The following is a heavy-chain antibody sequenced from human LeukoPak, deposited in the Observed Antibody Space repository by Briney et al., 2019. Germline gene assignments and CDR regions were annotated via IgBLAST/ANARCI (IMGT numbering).Heavy chain of an antibody. Sequence: GGSLRLSCAASGFTFSTYGMHWVRQAPGKGLEWVAVISYDGSYRSYADSVKGRYTISRANSKNTLYLQMNSLRVEDTAVYYCAKAASGYDYYYDYWGQGTLVTVSS. CDR1: GFTFSTYG. CDR2: ISYDGSYR. D-gene: IGHD5-12*01. V-gene: IGHV3-30*18. J-gene: IGHJ4*02. CDR3: AKAASGYDYYYDY.